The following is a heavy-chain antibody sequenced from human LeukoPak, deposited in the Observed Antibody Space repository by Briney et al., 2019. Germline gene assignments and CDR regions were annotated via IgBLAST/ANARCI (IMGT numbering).Heavy chain of an antibody. J-gene: IGHJ4*02. CDR3: ARNLDVIAALNYFDY. Sequence: PSETLSLTCTVSGGSISSYYWSWIRQPPGKGLEWIGYIYYSRSTNYNPSLKSRVTISVDTSKNQFSLKLSSVTAADTAVYYCARNLDVIAALNYFDYWGQGTLVTVSS. V-gene: IGHV4-59*01. D-gene: IGHD6-25*01. CDR1: GGSISSYY. CDR2: IYYSRST.